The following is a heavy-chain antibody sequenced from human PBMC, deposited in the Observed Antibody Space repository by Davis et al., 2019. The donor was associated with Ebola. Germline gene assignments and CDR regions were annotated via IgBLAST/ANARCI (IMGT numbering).Heavy chain of an antibody. D-gene: IGHD1-26*01. CDR1: GYTFTSYG. V-gene: IGHV1-18*01. Sequence: ASVQVSCKASGYTFTSYGISWVRQPPGQGLEWMGWISAHHGNTNYAQKVQGRVTMTTDTSTGTAYLDLRSMRSDDTAVYFCARTSIVGTSTTASDIWGQGTLVTVSS. CDR2: ISAHHGNT. J-gene: IGHJ3*02. CDR3: ARTSIVGTSTTASDI.